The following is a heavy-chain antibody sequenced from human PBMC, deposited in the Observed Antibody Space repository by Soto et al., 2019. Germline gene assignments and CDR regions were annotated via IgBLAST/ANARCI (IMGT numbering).Heavy chain of an antibody. CDR2: IWYDGSNK. CDR3: ATGSTIAVVDY. D-gene: IGHD2-15*01. CDR1: GFTFSSYG. J-gene: IGHJ4*02. V-gene: IGHV3-33*01. Sequence: GGSLRLSCAASGFTFSSYGMHGVRQAPGKGLEWVAVIWYDGSNKYYADSVKGRFTISRDNSKNTLYLQMNSLRAEDTAVYYCATGSTIAVVDYWGKGTLVTVSS.